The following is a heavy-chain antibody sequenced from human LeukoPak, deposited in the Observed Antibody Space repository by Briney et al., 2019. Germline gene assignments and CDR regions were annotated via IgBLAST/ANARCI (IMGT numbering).Heavy chain of an antibody. CDR1: GYTFTSYA. CDR2: INAGNGNT. D-gene: IGHD3-22*01. V-gene: IGHV1-3*01. CDR3: ARFGGDDYYDSSGSDY. J-gene: IGHJ4*02. Sequence: ASVKVSCKASGYTFTSYAMHWVRQAPGQRLEWMGWINAGNGNTKYSQKFQGRVTITRDTSASTAYMELSSLRSEDTAVYYCARFGGDDYYDSSGSDYWGQGTLVTVS.